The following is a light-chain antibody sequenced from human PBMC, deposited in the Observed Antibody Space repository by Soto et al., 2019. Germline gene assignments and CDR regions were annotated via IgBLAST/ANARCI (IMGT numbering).Light chain of an antibody. V-gene: IGKV4-1*01. Sequence: VMTQSPLSLPVTLGQPASISCRSSQSLVYRDGNTYLNWFQQKPGQPPKLLFYWASTRESGAPDRFSGSGSGTDFTLTISSLQAEDVAVYYCQQYYTPSWTFGQGTKVDIK. J-gene: IGKJ1*01. CDR2: WAS. CDR3: QQYYTPSWT. CDR1: QSLVYRDGNTY.